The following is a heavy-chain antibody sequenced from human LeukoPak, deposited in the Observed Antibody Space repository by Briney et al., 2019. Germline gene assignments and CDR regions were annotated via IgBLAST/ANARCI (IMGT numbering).Heavy chain of an antibody. D-gene: IGHD5-18*01. V-gene: IGHV3-21*01. CDR2: ISSSSSYI. Sequence: GGSLRLSCAASGFTFSSYSMNWVRQAPGKGLEWVSSISSSSSYIYYADSVKGRFTISRDNAKNSLYLQMNSLRAEDTAVYYCASGGVDTAMVSQGYWGQGTLVTVSS. CDR3: ASGGVDTAMVSQGY. CDR1: GFTFSSYS. J-gene: IGHJ4*02.